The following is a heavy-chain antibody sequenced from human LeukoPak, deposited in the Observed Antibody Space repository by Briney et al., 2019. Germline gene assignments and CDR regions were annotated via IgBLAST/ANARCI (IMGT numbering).Heavy chain of an antibody. CDR1: GFAFSSHA. Sequence: GGSLRLSCAASGFAFSSHAMCWVRQAPGKGLEWVSSIDISGGSTYYADSAEGRFTISKDNSKNTLYLQMNGLRVEDTALYYCANEVRPNDYWGQGTLVTVSS. CDR3: ANEVRPNDY. CDR2: IDISGGST. D-gene: IGHD1-1*01. V-gene: IGHV3-23*01. J-gene: IGHJ4*02.